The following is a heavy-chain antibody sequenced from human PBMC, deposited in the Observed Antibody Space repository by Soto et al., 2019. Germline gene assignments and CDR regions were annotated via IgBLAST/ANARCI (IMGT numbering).Heavy chain of an antibody. D-gene: IGHD6-19*01. CDR3: ASIKTTVAGEKFSYYFDY. CDR2: IYHSGST. J-gene: IGHJ4*02. Sequence: SETLSLTCAVSGGSIGSSNWWSWVRQPPGKGLEWIGEIYHSGSTNYNPSLKSRVTISVDKSKNQFSLKLSSVTAADTAVYYCASIKTTVAGEKFSYYFDYWGQGTQVTVSS. CDR1: GGSIGSSNW. V-gene: IGHV4-4*02.